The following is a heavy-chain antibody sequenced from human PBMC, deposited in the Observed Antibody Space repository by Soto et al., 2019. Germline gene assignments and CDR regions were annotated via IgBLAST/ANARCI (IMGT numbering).Heavy chain of an antibody. CDR2: IYYSGRT. CDR3: ARERSGGSSLGGDY. D-gene: IGHD2-15*01. J-gene: IGHJ4*02. CDR1: GGSISSGGYY. V-gene: IGHV4-31*03. Sequence: QVQLQESGPGLVKPSQTLSLTCTVSGGSISSGGYYWSWIRQHPGKGLEWIGYIYYSGRTYYNPTLKSRVTIAVDTCQTQVSLKLNSVTAANTAVYYCARERSGGSSLGGDYWGEGTLVTVSA.